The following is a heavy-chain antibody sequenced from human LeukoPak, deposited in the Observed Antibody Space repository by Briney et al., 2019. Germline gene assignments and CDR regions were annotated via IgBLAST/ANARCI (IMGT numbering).Heavy chain of an antibody. V-gene: IGHV3-73*01. Sequence: GGSLRLSCAASGFTFSNSGMHWVRQASGKGLEWVGHIRSKADSYATVYAASVKGRFTITRDDSENTAYLQMNSLKTEDTAVYYCASSRGYNNGYRALELPPSPVDWGQGTLVTVSS. CDR2: IRSKADSYAT. D-gene: IGHD5-18*01. J-gene: IGHJ4*02. CDR3: ASSRGYNNGYRALELPPSPVD. CDR1: GFTFSNSG.